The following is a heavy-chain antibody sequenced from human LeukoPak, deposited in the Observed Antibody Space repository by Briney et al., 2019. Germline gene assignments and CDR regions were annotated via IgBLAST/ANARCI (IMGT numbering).Heavy chain of an antibody. V-gene: IGHV1-8*01. D-gene: IGHD3-22*01. CDR3: ARAWSGNYYDSSGYYSAKNYYYYMDV. J-gene: IGHJ6*03. Sequence: ASVKVSCKASGYTFTSYDINWVRQATGQGLEWMGWMNPNSGNTGYAQKFQGRGTMTRNTSISTAYMELSSLRSEDTAVYYCARAWSGNYYDSSGYYSAKNYYYYMDVWGKGTTVTVSS. CDR2: MNPNSGNT. CDR1: GYTFTSYD.